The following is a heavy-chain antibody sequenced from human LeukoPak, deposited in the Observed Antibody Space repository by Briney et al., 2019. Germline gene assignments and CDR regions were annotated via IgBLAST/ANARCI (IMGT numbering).Heavy chain of an antibody. Sequence: GGSLRLSCTAAGFSLSMYWMNWVRQAPEKGLEWVANIRSDGVEKYYVDSVRGRFTISTDTAKNTLYLQMNSLRADDTAVYYCAREFTGYGNTDYWGQGTLVTVSS. CDR1: GFSLSMYW. D-gene: IGHD5-12*01. CDR3: AREFTGYGNTDY. CDR2: IRSDGVEK. V-gene: IGHV3-7*03. J-gene: IGHJ4*02.